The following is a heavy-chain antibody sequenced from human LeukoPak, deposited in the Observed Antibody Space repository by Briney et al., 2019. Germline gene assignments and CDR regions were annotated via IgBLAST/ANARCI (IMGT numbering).Heavy chain of an antibody. CDR3: AAVDVDTAFP. D-gene: IGHD5-18*01. CDR2: ISWNSGSI. J-gene: IGHJ5*02. CDR1: GFTFDDYA. V-gene: IGHV3-9*01. Sequence: GGSLRLSCAASGFTFDDYAMHWVRQAPGKGLEWVSGISWNSGSIGYADSVKGRFTISRDNAKNSLYLQMNSLRAEDTAVYYCAAVDVDTAFPWGQGTLVTVSS.